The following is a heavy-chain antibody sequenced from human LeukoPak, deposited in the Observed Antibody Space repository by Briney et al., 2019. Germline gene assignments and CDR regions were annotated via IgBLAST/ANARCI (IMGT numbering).Heavy chain of an antibody. J-gene: IGHJ4*02. Sequence: GGSLRLSCAASVFTLSSYAMSWVRQAPGRGLEWVSAISGSGGSTYYADSVKGRFTISRDNSKNTLYLQMNSLRAEDTAVYYCAKVAHRLYCSGGSCYSLDYWGQGTLVTVSS. D-gene: IGHD2-15*01. CDR3: AKVAHRLYCSGGSCYSLDY. CDR1: VFTLSSYA. CDR2: ISGSGGST. V-gene: IGHV3-23*01.